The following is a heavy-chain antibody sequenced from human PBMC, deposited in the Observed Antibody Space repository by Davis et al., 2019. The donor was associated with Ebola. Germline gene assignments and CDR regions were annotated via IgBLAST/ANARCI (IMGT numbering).Heavy chain of an antibody. CDR1: GGTFSSYA. Sequence: AASVKVSCKASGGTFSSYAISWVRQAPGQGLEWMGGIIPIFGTANYAQKFQGRVTITADKSTSTAYMELSSLRSEDTAVYYCARTPLPVAHPYYYGMDVWGQGTTVTVSS. J-gene: IGHJ6*02. CDR2: IIPIFGTA. V-gene: IGHV1-69*06. D-gene: IGHD2-21*02. CDR3: ARTPLPVAHPYYYGMDV.